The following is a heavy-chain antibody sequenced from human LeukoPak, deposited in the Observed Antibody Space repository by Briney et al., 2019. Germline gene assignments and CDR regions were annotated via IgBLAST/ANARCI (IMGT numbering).Heavy chain of an antibody. V-gene: IGHV1-18*04. CDR3: TRDGPDYGDYINFDY. CDR2: ISAYNGKT. J-gene: IGHJ4*02. CDR1: GYTFTSYG. D-gene: IGHD4-17*01. Sequence: ASVKVSCKASGYTFTSYGISWVRQAPGQGLEWMGWISAYNGKTNYAPKIQGRVTMTTDTSTSTAYMDLRSLRSDDTAVYYCTRDGPDYGDYINFDYWGQGTLVTVSS.